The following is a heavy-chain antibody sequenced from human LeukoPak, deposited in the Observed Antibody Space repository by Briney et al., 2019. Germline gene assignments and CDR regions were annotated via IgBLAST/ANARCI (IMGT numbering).Heavy chain of an antibody. J-gene: IGHJ4*02. CDR3: AKDDGEQWLVYPDY. CDR2: ISYDGSNK. Sequence: GGSLRLSCAASGFTFSSYGMHWVRQAPGKGLEWVAVISYDGSNKYYADSVKGRFTISRDNSKNTLYLQMNSLRAEDTAVYYCAKDDGEQWLVYPDYWGQGTLVTVSS. CDR1: GFTFSSYG. V-gene: IGHV3-30*18. D-gene: IGHD6-19*01.